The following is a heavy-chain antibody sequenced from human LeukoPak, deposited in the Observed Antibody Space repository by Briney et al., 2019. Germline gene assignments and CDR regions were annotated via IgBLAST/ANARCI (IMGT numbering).Heavy chain of an antibody. CDR2: INPNSGGT. J-gene: IGHJ2*01. V-gene: IGHV1-2*04. D-gene: IGHD3-10*01. Sequence: GASVEVSCKASGYTFTGYYMHWVRQAPGQGLEWMGWINPNSGGTNYAQKFQGWVTMTRDTSISTAYMELSRLRSDDTAVYYCARDSQWFGESPTYWYFDLWSRGTLVTVSS. CDR3: ARDSQWFGESPTYWYFDL. CDR1: GYTFTGYY.